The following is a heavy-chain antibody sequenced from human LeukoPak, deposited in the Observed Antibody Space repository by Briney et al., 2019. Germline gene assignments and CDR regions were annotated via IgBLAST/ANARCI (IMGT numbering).Heavy chain of an antibody. J-gene: IGHJ4*02. CDR1: AFTFSNYA. D-gene: IGHD4-17*01. CDR2: VSGSGGST. Sequence: PGGSLRFSCAASAFTFSNYAMSWLRQAPGKGLEWFSTVSGSGGSTYYADSVKGRFTISRDNSKHTLYLQMNSLRAEGTAVYYCAKEAVTTVEYWGQGTLVTVSS. V-gene: IGHV3-23*01. CDR3: AKEAVTTVEY.